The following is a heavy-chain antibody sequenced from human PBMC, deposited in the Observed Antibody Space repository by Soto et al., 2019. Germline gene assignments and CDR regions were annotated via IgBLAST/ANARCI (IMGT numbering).Heavy chain of an antibody. J-gene: IGHJ4*02. CDR2: IYYSGST. Sequence: KPSETLSLTCTVSGGSVSSGSYYWSWIRQPPGKGLEWIGYIYYSGSTNYNPSLKSRVTISVDTSKNQFSLKLSSVTAADTAVHYCGRHVLNGGVWGSYRYSYFDYWGQGTLVTVSS. CDR1: GGSVSSGSYY. V-gene: IGHV4-61*01. CDR3: GRHVLNGGVWGSYRYSYFDY. D-gene: IGHD3-16*02.